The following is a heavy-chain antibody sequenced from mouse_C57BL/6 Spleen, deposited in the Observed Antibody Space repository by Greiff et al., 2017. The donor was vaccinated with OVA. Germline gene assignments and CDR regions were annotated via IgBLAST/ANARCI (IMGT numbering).Heavy chain of an antibody. CDR1: GYTFTDYE. J-gene: IGHJ4*01. Sequence: QVQLKQSGAELVRPGASVTLSCKASGYTFTDYEMHWVKQTPVHGLEWIGAIDPETGGTAYNQKFKGKAILTADKSSSTAYMELRSLTSEDSAVYYCTRRFITTVVAPYAMDYWGQGTSVTVSS. V-gene: IGHV1-15*01. D-gene: IGHD1-1*01. CDR2: IDPETGGT. CDR3: TRRFITTVVAPYAMDY.